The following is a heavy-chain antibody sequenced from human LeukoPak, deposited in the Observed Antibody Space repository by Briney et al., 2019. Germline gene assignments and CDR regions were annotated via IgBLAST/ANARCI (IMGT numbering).Heavy chain of an antibody. CDR1: GSRFTSYW. Sequence: GGSLQISCQGSGSRFTSYWSSGVRQVPGKGVEWMGRIDPSDSYTNYSPSFQGHVTISADKSISTAYLQWSSLKASDTAMYYCARHRIAASEPPYGMDVWGKGTTVTVSS. CDR3: ARHRIAASEPPYGMDV. V-gene: IGHV5-10-1*01. D-gene: IGHD6-13*01. J-gene: IGHJ6*04. CDR2: IDPSDSYT.